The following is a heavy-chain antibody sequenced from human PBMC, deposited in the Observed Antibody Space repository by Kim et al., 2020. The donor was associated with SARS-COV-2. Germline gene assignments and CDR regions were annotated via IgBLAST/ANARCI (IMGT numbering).Heavy chain of an antibody. D-gene: IGHD3-10*01. Sequence: YYNPPLKSRVTLSVDPSKNQLSLKLSSVTAADTAVYYCASLLWFGELWSWGQGTLVTVSS. CDR3: ASLLWFGELWS. V-gene: IGHV4-39*01. J-gene: IGHJ5*02.